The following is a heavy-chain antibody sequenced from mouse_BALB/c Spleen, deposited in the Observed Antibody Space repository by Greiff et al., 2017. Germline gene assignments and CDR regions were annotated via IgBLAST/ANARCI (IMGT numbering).Heavy chain of an antibody. D-gene: IGHD3-2*01. J-gene: IGHJ3*01. CDR2: IWAGGST. CDR1: GFSLTSYG. CDR3: ARDKDSSGYGAY. V-gene: IGHV2-9*02. Sequence: VKLMESGPGLVAPSQSLSITCTVSGFSLTSYGVHWVRQPPGKGLEWLGVIWAGGSTNYNSALMSRLSISKDNSKSQVFLKMNSLQTDDTAMYYCARDKDSSGYGAYWGQGTLVTVSA.